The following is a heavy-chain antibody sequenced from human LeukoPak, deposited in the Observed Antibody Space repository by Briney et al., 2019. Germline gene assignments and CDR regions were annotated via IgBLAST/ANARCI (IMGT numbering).Heavy chain of an antibody. V-gene: IGHV1-24*01. Sequence: ASVKVSCKASGYSLTTYYMHWVRQAPGQGLEWMGGFDPEDGETIYAQKFQGRVTMTEDTSTDTAYMELSSPRSEDTAVYYCATDPKPTDPYSSSWYRRETQYAFDIWGQGTMVTVSS. D-gene: IGHD6-13*01. CDR2: FDPEDGET. CDR3: ATDPKPTDPYSSSWYRRETQYAFDI. J-gene: IGHJ3*02. CDR1: GYSLTTYY.